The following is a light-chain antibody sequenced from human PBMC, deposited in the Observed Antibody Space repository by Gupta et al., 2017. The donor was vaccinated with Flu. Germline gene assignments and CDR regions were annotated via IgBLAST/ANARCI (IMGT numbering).Light chain of an antibody. J-gene: IGKJ1*01. CDR2: AAS. V-gene: IGKV1-17*01. Sequence: DIQMTQSPSSLSASVGDRVTITCRASQDIRNDLGWYQQKPGEAPKRLIYAASSLQSGVPSRFSGSGSGTEFTPTISSLQPEDFATYYCLQHNNFLPWTFGQGTKVEFK. CDR1: QDIRND. CDR3: LQHNNFLPWT.